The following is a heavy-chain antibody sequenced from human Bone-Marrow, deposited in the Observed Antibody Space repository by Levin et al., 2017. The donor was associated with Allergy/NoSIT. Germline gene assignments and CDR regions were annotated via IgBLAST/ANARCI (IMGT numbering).Heavy chain of an antibody. V-gene: IGHV3-30-3*01. Sequence: HAGGSLRLSCGASGFTFSNYAMHWVRQAPGKGLEWVAAVSYDGSTIRYADSVQGRFTISRDNSKNTLYVQMDSLRLEDTAMYYCAREVGDSGYYPIDYWGQGTLVTVSS. CDR2: VSYDGSTI. J-gene: IGHJ4*02. CDR3: AREVGDSGYYPIDY. CDR1: GFTFSNYA. D-gene: IGHD3-22*01.